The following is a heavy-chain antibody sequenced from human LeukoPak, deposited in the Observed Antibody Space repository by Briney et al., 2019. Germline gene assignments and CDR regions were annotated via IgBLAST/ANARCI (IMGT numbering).Heavy chain of an antibody. D-gene: IGHD3-22*01. CDR3: VRLPGSFYYDRSGYFIVGY. V-gene: IGHV4-39*01. Sequence: LETLSFTCTVPGGSIGSTSYYWGWIRQPPGKGLEWIRNSYHSGSTYYYPSRKSRVTISVDTSKNQCSLKLCSVTAADTTVYFCVRLPGSFYYDRSGYFIVGYWGQGTLVTVSS. CDR1: GGSIGSTSYY. J-gene: IGHJ4*02. CDR2: SYHSGST.